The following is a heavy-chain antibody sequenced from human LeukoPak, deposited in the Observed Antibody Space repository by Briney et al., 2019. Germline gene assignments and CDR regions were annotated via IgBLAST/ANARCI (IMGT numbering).Heavy chain of an antibody. J-gene: IGHJ4*02. D-gene: IGHD6-13*01. CDR3: ARGYSSSWYSN. V-gene: IGHV4-59*01. CDR2: IYYSGST. Sequence: SETLSLTCTVSGGSISSYYWSWIRQPPGKGLEWIGYIYYSGSTNYNPFLKSRVTISVDTSKNQFSLKLSSVTAADTAVYYCARGYSSSWYSNWGQGTLVTVSS. CDR1: GGSISSYY.